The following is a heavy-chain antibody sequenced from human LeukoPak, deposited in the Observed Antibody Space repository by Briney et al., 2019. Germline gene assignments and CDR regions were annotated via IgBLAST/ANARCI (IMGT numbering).Heavy chain of an antibody. CDR1: GFTFSTYA. J-gene: IGHJ4*02. Sequence: GGSLRLSCAASGFTFSTYAMHWVRQAPGKGLEWVAVISYEGNNKYYADSVKGRFSISRDNSKNTLYLQMNSLRAEDTAVYSCARDLRVVSSFDYWGQGTLVTVSS. CDR2: ISYEGNNK. D-gene: IGHD2-15*01. CDR3: ARDLRVVSSFDY. V-gene: IGHV3-30-3*01.